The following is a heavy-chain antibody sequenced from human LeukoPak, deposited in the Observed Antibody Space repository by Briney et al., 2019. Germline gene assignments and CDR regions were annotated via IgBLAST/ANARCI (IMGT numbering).Heavy chain of an antibody. CDR3: ARVRYFDWLGPFDY. J-gene: IGHJ4*02. CDR2: TSDSGTTI. Sequence: GGSLRLSCAASGFTFSNYEMNRVRQAPGKGLEWVSYTSDSGTTIYYGGSVKGRFTISRDNAKKSLYLQMNSLRAEDTAVYYCARVRYFDWLGPFDYWGQGTLVTVSS. CDR1: GFTFSNYE. V-gene: IGHV3-48*03. D-gene: IGHD3-9*01.